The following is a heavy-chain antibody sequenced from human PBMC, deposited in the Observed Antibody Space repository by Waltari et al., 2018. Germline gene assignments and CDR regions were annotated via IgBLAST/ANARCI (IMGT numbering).Heavy chain of an antibody. CDR1: GFTFSSYS. CDR3: ARGRRTIFGVVMGPYYMDV. Sequence: EVQLVESGGGLVQPGGSLRLSCAASGFTFSSYSMNWVRQAPGKGLEWVSYISSSSSTIYYADSVKGRFTISRDNAKNSLYLQMNSLRAEDTAVYYCARGRRTIFGVVMGPYYMDVWGKGTTVTVSS. V-gene: IGHV3-48*04. D-gene: IGHD3-3*01. J-gene: IGHJ6*03. CDR2: ISSSSSTI.